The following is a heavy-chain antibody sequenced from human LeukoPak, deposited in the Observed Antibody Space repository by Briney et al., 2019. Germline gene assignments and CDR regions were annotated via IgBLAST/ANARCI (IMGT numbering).Heavy chain of an antibody. CDR2: ISGSGGST. J-gene: IGHJ3*02. V-gene: IGHV3-23*01. CDR1: GFTFSSYG. CDR3: AKGKLAVAGAFDI. D-gene: IGHD6-19*01. Sequence: GGPLRLSCAASGFTFSSYGMSWVRQAPGKGLEWVAAISGSGGSTYYADSVKGRFTISRDNSKNTLYLQMNSLRAEDTAVYYCAKGKLAVAGAFDIWGQGAMVTVSS.